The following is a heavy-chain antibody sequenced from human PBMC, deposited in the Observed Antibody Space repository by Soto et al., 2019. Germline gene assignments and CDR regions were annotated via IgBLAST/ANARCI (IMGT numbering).Heavy chain of an antibody. CDR1: GGSFSGYY. J-gene: IGHJ4*02. CDR3: ARGISLIVEVHRDAPDKYYFDS. D-gene: IGHD2-15*01. CDR2: INHSGSS. V-gene: IGHV4-34*01. Sequence: SETLSLTCVVYGGSFSGYYWSWIRRSPGKGLDWIGEINHSGSSISNPSLKSRVTISVDTSKNQFTLKLRSVTDADTAAYYCARGISLIVEVHRDAPDKYYFDSWSQGTLVTVSS.